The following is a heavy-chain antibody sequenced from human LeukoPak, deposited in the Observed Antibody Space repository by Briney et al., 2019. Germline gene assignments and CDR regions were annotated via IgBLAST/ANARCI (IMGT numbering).Heavy chain of an antibody. Sequence: SETLSLTCNISEGSISHDYWVWVRQPPGKGLEWIAYIDYSGYTDYNPSVKSRVTMSIDTSKGQFTLHLRSVSAADTAIYYCTTCAPHRYWFAPRGQGIQVTVSS. CDR3: TTCAPHRYWFAP. V-gene: IGHV4-59*08. J-gene: IGHJ5*02. CDR1: EGSISHDY. CDR2: IDYSGYT. D-gene: IGHD2-2*01.